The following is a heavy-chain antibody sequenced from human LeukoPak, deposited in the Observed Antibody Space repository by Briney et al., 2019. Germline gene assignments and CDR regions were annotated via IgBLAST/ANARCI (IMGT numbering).Heavy chain of an antibody. J-gene: IGHJ5*02. Sequence: SETLSLTCAVYGGSFSGYYWSWIRQPPGKGLEWIGEINHSGSTNYNPSLKSRVTISVDTSKNQFSLKLSSVTAADTAVYYCARDRVPAPIAAPRLVWFDPWGQGTLVTVSS. CDR2: INHSGST. V-gene: IGHV4-34*01. CDR1: GGSFSGYY. D-gene: IGHD6-13*01. CDR3: ARDRVPAPIAAPRLVWFDP.